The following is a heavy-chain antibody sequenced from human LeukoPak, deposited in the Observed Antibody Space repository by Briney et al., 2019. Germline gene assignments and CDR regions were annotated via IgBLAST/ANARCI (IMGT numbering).Heavy chain of an antibody. CDR3: ASIDYDFWSGDTYYFDY. J-gene: IGHJ4*02. CDR2: ISSSSSYI. Sequence: GSLRLSCAASGFTFSSYSMNWVRQAPGKGLEWVSSISSSSSYIYYADSVKGRFTISRDNAKNSLYLQMNSLRAEDTAVYYCASIDYDFWSGDTYYFDYWGQGTLVTVSS. CDR1: GFTFSSYS. V-gene: IGHV3-21*01. D-gene: IGHD3-3*01.